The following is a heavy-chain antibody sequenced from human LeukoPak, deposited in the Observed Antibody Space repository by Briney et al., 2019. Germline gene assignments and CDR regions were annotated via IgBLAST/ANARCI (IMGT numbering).Heavy chain of an antibody. CDR2: INPNGGNL. J-gene: IGHJ4*02. Sequence: GASVKVSCKASGYTFTNYYIHWVRQAPGEGLEWVGLINPNGGNLGFAQRFQGRVTVTTDTSTNTVYMELNSLRSEDTAVYYCARERRTGGEDFWGQGTLVTVSS. V-gene: IGHV1-46*01. CDR3: ARERRTGGEDF. CDR1: GYTFTNYY. D-gene: IGHD3-16*01.